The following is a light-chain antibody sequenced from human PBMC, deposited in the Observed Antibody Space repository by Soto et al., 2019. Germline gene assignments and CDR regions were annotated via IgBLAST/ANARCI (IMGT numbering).Light chain of an antibody. J-gene: IGLJ2*01. CDR1: SSNIGAGYD. V-gene: IGLV1-40*01. CDR2: RSS. CDR3: QSFDSGLVGLI. Sequence: QSVLTQPPSVSGAPGQRVTIACTGISSNIGAGYDVHWYRHFPGAAPKLLLFRSSHRPSGVPDRFSGFTSGTSASLAITGLLTDDEAVYYCQSFDSGLVGLIFGAGTKLTVL.